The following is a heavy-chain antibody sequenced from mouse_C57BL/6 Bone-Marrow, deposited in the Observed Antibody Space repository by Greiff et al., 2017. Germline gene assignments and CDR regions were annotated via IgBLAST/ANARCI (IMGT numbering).Heavy chain of an antibody. J-gene: IGHJ4*01. CDR2: ISDGGSYT. Sequence: EVQLVESGGGLVKPGGSLKLSCAASGFTFSSYAMSWVRQTPEKRLEWVATISDGGSYTYYPDNVKGRFTISRDNAKNNLYLQMSHLKSEDTAMYYCARDITTVVAGSAMDYWGQGTSVTVSS. CDR1: GFTFSSYA. D-gene: IGHD1-1*01. CDR3: ARDITTVVAGSAMDY. V-gene: IGHV5-4*01.